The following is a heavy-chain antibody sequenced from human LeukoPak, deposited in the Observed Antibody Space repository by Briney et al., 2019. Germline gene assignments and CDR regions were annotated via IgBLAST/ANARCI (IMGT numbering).Heavy chain of an antibody. J-gene: IGHJ4*02. D-gene: IGHD6-13*01. V-gene: IGHV1-24*01. CDR1: GYTLTELS. Sequence: ASVKVSCKVSGYTLTELSMHWVRQAPGKGLEWMGGFDPEDGETIHAQKFQGRVTMTEDTSTDTAYMELSSLRSEDTAVYYCATKGQQLVRWSGIDYFDYWGQGTLVTVSS. CDR2: FDPEDGET. CDR3: ATKGQQLVRWSGIDYFDY.